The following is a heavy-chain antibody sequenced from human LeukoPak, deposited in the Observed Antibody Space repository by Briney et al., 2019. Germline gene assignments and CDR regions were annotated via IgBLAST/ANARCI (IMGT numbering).Heavy chain of an antibody. D-gene: IGHD2-15*01. CDR3: ARIHRYCSGGACYVLDN. J-gene: IGHJ4*02. Sequence: SETLSLTCVVSGGSVSGYYWGWIRQPPGRGLEWIGYVYYSGSTNYNPSFKSRITISVDASRNQFSLQLSSVTAADTAVYYCARIHRYCSGGACYVLDNWGQGTLVAVSS. CDR1: GGSVSGYY. CDR2: VYYSGST. V-gene: IGHV4-59*02.